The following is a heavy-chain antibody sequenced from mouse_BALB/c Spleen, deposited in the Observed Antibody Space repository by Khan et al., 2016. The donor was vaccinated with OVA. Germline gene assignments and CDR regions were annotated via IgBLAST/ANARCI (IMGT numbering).Heavy chain of an antibody. V-gene: IGHV3-2*02. CDR3: SRKNYYGYAMDY. Sequence: VQLQESGPGLVKPSQSLSLTCTVTGYSITSDYAWDWIRQFPGNKLEWMGYISYGGSTSYNPSLKSRISITRDTSKKQFFLQLNSVTTEDTATYYGSRKNYYGYAMDYWGQGTSVTVSS. J-gene: IGHJ4*01. CDR2: ISYGGST. CDR1: GYSITSDYA. D-gene: IGHD1-1*01.